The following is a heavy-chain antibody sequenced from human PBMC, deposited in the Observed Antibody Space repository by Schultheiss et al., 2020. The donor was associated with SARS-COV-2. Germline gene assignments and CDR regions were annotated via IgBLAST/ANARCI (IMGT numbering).Heavy chain of an antibody. V-gene: IGHV1-18*01. J-gene: IGHJ4*02. Sequence: ASVKVSCKASGYTFTSYGISWVRQAPGQGLEWMGWISAYNGNTNYAQKFQDRVTITADESNTAYMELSSLRSEDTAVYYCARDPLLGYGDYFDYWGQGTLVTVSS. CDR1: GYTFTSYG. CDR3: ARDPLLGYGDYFDY. D-gene: IGHD4-17*01. CDR2: ISAYNGNT.